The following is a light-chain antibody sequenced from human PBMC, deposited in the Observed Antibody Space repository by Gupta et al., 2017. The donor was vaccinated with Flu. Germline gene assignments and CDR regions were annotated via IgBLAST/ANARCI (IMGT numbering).Light chain of an antibody. J-gene: IGKJ4*01. CDR3: RQKYDTPLT. V-gene: IGKV4-1*01. CDR1: QSIFFSPTNKKY. CDR2: WAS. Sequence: DIVMTQSPDSLAVSLGERATINCKSSQSIFFSPTNKKYIAWYQQKPGQPPKLVIYWASRRRSGVPDSISGSGSGTDFTLTISSRQAEDVAVYYCRQKYDTPLTFGGGTKVDIK.